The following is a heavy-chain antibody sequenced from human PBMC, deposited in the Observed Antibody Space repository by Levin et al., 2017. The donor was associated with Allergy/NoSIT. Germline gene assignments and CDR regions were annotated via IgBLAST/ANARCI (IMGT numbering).Heavy chain of an antibody. CDR1: GFTFGDSY. D-gene: IGHD3-10*01. CDR3: ARVVNYHYYMDV. Sequence: LSLTCAASGFTFGDSYMSWIRQAPGKGLEWVSYISTTVTYTNYADSVKGRFTISRDNAKNSLYLQMNSLRAEDTAVYYCARVVNYHYYMDVWGKGTTVTVSS. CDR2: ISTTVTYT. J-gene: IGHJ6*03. V-gene: IGHV3-11*06.